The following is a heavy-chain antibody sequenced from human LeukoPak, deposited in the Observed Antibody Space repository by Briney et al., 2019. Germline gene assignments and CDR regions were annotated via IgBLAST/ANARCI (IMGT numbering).Heavy chain of an antibody. CDR1: GFTFSRNS. CDR2: ISTSSSYI. Sequence: GGSLRLSCAASGFTFSRNSMNWVRQAPGKGLEWVSSISTSSSYIYYADSVKGRFTISRDNARNSLYLQMNSLRAEDTAVFYCARGAEGVAATDSNFDYWGQGTLVTVSS. V-gene: IGHV3-21*01. CDR3: ARGAEGVAATDSNFDY. J-gene: IGHJ4*02. D-gene: IGHD6-13*01.